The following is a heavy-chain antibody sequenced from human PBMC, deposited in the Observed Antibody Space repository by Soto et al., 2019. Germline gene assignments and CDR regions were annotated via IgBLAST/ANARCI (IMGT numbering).Heavy chain of an antibody. CDR2: INAGNGNT. CDR3: ARTGYSGSYCDY. D-gene: IGHD1-26*01. V-gene: IGHV1-3*01. CDR1: GYTFTSYA. J-gene: IGHJ4*02. Sequence: QVQLVQSGAEVKKPGASVKVSCKASGYTFTSYAMHWVRQAPGQRLEWMGWINAGNGNTKYSQKFQGRVTITRDTCASSAYRELSSLRSEDTAVYYCARTGYSGSYCDYWGQGTLVTVSP.